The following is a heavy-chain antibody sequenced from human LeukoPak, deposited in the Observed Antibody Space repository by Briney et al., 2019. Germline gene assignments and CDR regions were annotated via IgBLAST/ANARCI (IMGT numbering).Heavy chain of an antibody. V-gene: IGHV3-21*01. J-gene: IGHJ4*02. CDR1: GFTFSSYS. D-gene: IGHD6-19*01. CDR2: ISSSSSYI. Sequence: GGSLRLSCAASGFTFSSYSMNWVRQAPGKGLEWVSSISSSSSYIYYADSVKGRFTISRDNAKNSLYLQMNSLRAEDTAVYYCASLAEAGTQRVDYWGQGTLVTVSS. CDR3: ASLAEAGTQRVDY.